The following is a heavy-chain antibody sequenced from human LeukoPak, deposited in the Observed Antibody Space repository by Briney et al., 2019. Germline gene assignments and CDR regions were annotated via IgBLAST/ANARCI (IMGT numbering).Heavy chain of an antibody. V-gene: IGHV1-18*01. CDR2: ISAYNGNT. D-gene: IGHD2-15*01. CDR3: ARVPVVAAFYYFDY. J-gene: IGHJ4*02. Sequence: ASVKVSCKASGYTFTSYGISWVRQAPGQGLEWMGWISAYNGNTNYAQKLQGRVTMTTDTSTSTAYMELRSPRSDDTAVYYCARVPVVAAFYYFDYWGQGTLVTVSS. CDR1: GYTFTSYG.